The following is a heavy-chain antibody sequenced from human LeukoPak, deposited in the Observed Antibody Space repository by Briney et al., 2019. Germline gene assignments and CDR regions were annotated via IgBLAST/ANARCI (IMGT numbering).Heavy chain of an antibody. Sequence: GGSLRLPCAVSGFTFNNYAMTWVRQAPGKGLEWVSGASGSGDSTYHADPVKGRFSISRDNSKNTLYLQMNSLRAEDTAVYYCAKGDSSGYYLGYWYFDLWGRGTLVTVSS. J-gene: IGHJ2*01. CDR2: ASGSGDST. V-gene: IGHV3-23*01. CDR3: AKGDSSGYYLGYWYFDL. CDR1: GFTFNNYA. D-gene: IGHD3-22*01.